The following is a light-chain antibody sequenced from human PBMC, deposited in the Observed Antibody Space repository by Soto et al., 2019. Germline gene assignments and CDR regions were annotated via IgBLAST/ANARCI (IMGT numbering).Light chain of an antibody. V-gene: IGKV1-5*01. CDR2: DAS. CDR3: QQYNSYPFT. Sequence: DIQMTQSPSTLSASVGDRVSITCRASQSISSWLAWYQQKPGKAPKFLIYDASSLQSGVPSRFSGRGSGTEFTLTISSLPPDDLATYYCQQYNSYPFTFGGGTKVEIK. J-gene: IGKJ4*01. CDR1: QSISSW.